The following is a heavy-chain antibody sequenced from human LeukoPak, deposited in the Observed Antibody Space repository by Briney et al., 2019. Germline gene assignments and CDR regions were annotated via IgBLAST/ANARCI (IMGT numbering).Heavy chain of an antibody. CDR3: ARDQHYFDY. J-gene: IGHJ4*02. Sequence: GGSLRLSCAASGFTFSDYYMSWIRQAPGKGLEWVSYISSGSTIYYADSVKGRFTISRGNAKNSLYLQMNSLRAEDTAVYYCARDQHYFDYWGQGTLVTVSS. CDR2: ISSGSTI. V-gene: IGHV3-11*01. CDR1: GFTFSDYY.